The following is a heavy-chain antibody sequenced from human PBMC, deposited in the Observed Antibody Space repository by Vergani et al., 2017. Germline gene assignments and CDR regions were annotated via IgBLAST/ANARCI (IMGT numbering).Heavy chain of an antibody. CDR3: AKSASVSMSLPNGFES. V-gene: IGHV3-23*01. J-gene: IGHJ5*01. CDR2: ISGTGGST. Sequence: EVRLLESGGDLLQSGESLKISCAASGFSFKDYAMSWVRQAPGKGLEWVSGISGTGGSTFYAASVKGRFTIPGDNSKNTVYLEMSSLRPDDRAVYYCAKSASVSMSLPNGFESWGQGTLVTVS. CDR1: GFSFKDYA.